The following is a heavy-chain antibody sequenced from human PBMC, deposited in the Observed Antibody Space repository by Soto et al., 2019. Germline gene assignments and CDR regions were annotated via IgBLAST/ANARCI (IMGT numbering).Heavy chain of an antibody. CDR3: ARDSTIVPYGMDV. V-gene: IGHV4-31*03. CDR1: GGSISSGGYY. J-gene: IGHJ6*02. D-gene: IGHD2-2*01. Sequence: KTSETLSLTCTVSGGSISSGGYYWSWIRQHPGKGLEWIGYIYYSGSTYYNPSLKSRVTISVDTSKNQFSLKLSSVTAADTAVYYCARDSTIVPYGMDVWGQGTTVTVSS. CDR2: IYYSGST.